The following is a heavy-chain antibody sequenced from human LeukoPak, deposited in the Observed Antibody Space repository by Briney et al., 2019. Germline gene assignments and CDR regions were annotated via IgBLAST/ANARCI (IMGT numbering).Heavy chain of an antibody. CDR3: AREPKYYDILDRAFDI. CDR1: GFTFSDYY. CDR2: ISSSGSTI. J-gene: IGHJ3*02. D-gene: IGHD3-9*01. Sequence: GGSLRLSCAASGFTFSDYYMSWIRQAPGKGLEWVSYISSSGSTIYYADSVKGRFTISRDNAKNSLYLQMNSLRAEDTAVYYCAREPKYYDILDRAFDIWGQGIMVTVSS. V-gene: IGHV3-11*01.